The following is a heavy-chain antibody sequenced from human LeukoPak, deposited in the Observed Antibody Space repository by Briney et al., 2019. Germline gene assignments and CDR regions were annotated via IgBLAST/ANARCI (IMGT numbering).Heavy chain of an antibody. CDR1: GFTVSSNY. Sequence: GGSLRLSCAASGFTVSSNYMSWVRQSPGKGLEWLSVIYSGGSTYYADSVKGRFNIYRDHSENTLYLQLNSLRAEDTAVYYCARNRDYGQTGYFDYWGQGTLVTVSS. V-gene: IGHV3-66*01. CDR3: ARNRDYGQTGYFDY. D-gene: IGHD4/OR15-4a*01. J-gene: IGHJ4*02. CDR2: IYSGGST.